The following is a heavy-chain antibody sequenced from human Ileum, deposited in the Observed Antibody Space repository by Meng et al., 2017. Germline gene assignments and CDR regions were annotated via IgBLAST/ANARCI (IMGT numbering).Heavy chain of an antibody. CDR3: ARERRHYYGSGSFDY. D-gene: IGHD3-10*01. CDR1: GGSFSSDNYY. Sequence: QVQLQDSGPGLVKPSQTLSLTCSVPGGSFSSDNYYWTWIRQTPGKGLEWIGLTYYNGSPFYNPSLRSRVTISVDTSKDQFSLKLTSVTAADTAVYYCARERRHYYGSGSFDYWGQGILVTVSS. V-gene: IGHV4-30-4*01. J-gene: IGHJ4*02. CDR2: TYYNGSP.